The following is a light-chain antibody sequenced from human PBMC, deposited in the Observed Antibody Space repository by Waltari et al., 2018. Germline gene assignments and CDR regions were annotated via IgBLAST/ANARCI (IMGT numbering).Light chain of an antibody. Sequence: EIVLTQSPAILSFSPGERATLPCRASQSVGTYLAWYQQRPGPSPRILIYDASYRATGIPARFSGSGSETDFTLTISSLQPEDFAVYYCQQRRNWPITFGGGTRVQI. CDR2: DAS. CDR3: QQRRNWPIT. J-gene: IGKJ4*01. CDR1: QSVGTY. V-gene: IGKV3-11*01.